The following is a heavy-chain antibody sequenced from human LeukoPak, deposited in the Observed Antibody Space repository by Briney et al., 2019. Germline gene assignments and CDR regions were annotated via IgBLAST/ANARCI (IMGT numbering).Heavy chain of an antibody. D-gene: IGHD3-3*01. J-gene: IGHJ4*02. CDR3: AKHSNFGLITPSDY. Sequence: GGSLRLSCAASGLTFSTYAMSWVRQAPGKGLEWVSVISNSGGSTYYADSVKGRFTISRDNSKNTLYLQMNSLRAEDTAVYYCAKHSNFGLITPSDYWGQGTLVTVSS. CDR1: GLTFSTYA. CDR2: ISNSGGST. V-gene: IGHV3-23*01.